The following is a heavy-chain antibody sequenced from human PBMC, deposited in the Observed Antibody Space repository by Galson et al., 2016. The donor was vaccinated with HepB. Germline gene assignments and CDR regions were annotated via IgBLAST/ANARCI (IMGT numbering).Heavy chain of an antibody. V-gene: IGHV3-33*06. Sequence: SLRLSCAASDLSFSSYGMHWVRQAPGKGLEWVAVIWSDGSNKYYADSVRGRLTISRDNSKNTLYLQINSLRAEDTAVYYCAKGWSYGLRALDYWGQGTLVTVSS. CDR1: DLSFSSYG. D-gene: IGHD3-10*01. J-gene: IGHJ4*02. CDR3: AKGWSYGLRALDY. CDR2: IWSDGSNK.